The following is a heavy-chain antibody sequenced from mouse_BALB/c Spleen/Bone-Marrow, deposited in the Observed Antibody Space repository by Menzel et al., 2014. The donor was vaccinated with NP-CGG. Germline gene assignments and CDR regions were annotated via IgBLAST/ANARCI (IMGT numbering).Heavy chain of an antibody. D-gene: IGHD1-1*02. Sequence: QVQLQQPGTDLVRPGASVKLSCKASGYTFTSYWINWVKQRPGQGLEWIGNIYPSDSYTNYNQKFKDKATLTVDKSSSTAYMHLSSPTSEDSAVYYCTRDDGGFAYWGQGTPVTVSA. CDR3: TRDDGGFAY. CDR2: IYPSDSYT. J-gene: IGHJ3*01. CDR1: GYTFTSYW. V-gene: IGHV1-69*02.